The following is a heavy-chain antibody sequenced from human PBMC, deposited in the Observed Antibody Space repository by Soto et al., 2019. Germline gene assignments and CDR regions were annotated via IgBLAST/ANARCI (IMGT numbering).Heavy chain of an antibody. CDR2: IIPLFGTT. Sequence: QVQVVQSGAEVKRPGSSVNVSCKASGGYFNNRQTLNSYPISWVRQAPGQGLEWMGGIIPLFGTTNYAQRFQGRVTITADKSTSTSYLELNNVTSVDTAVYYCAESWGGEIYYYFYAMDVWGQGTTVMVYS. D-gene: IGHD3-16*01. CDR1: GGYFNNRQTLNSYP. J-gene: IGHJ6*02. V-gene: IGHV1-69*06. CDR3: AESWGGEIYYYFYAMDV.